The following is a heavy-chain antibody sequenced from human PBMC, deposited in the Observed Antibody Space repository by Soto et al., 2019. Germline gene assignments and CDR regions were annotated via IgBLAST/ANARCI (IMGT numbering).Heavy chain of an antibody. CDR1: GFTFSSYA. D-gene: IGHD3-3*01. CDR2: ISGSGGST. Sequence: GVLRLSCGSSGFTFSSYAMSCVLHAPGKGLEWVSAISGSGGSTYYADSVKGRFTISRDNSKNTLYLQMNSLRAEDTAVYYCAKCGYYDFWSGYSYWGQGTLVTVSS. J-gene: IGHJ4*02. V-gene: IGHV3-23*01. CDR3: AKCGYYDFWSGYSY.